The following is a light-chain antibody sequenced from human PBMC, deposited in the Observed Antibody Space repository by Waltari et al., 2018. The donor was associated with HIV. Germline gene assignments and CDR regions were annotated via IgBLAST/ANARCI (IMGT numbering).Light chain of an antibody. CDR3: QQYFSTSLFT. CDR1: QSVLYSSNNKNY. Sequence: DIVMTQSPDSLAVSLGATATINCKSSQSVLYSSNNKNYLAWYQQKPGQPPKLLIYWASTRESGVPDRFTGSGSGTDFTLTISSLQAEDVAVYYCQQYFSTSLFTFGPGTKVDIK. V-gene: IGKV4-1*01. J-gene: IGKJ3*01. CDR2: WAS.